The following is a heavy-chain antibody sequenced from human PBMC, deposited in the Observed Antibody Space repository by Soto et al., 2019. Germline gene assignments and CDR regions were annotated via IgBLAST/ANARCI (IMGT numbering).Heavy chain of an antibody. D-gene: IGHD3-22*01. Sequence: GGSLRLSCAASEFTFSSYAMSWVRQAPGKGLEWVSGISGSGGSTYYADSVKGRFTISRDNSKNMLYLQMNSLRAEDTAVYYCARDNRDYDSSVLYYYYGMDVWGQGTTVTVSS. CDR3: ARDNRDYDSSVLYYYYGMDV. J-gene: IGHJ6*02. CDR2: ISGSGGST. V-gene: IGHV3-23*01. CDR1: EFTFSSYA.